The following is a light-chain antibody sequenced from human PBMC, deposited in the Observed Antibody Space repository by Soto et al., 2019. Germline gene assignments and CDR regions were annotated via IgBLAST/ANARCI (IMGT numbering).Light chain of an antibody. Sequence: EIVLTQSPATVSLSPGESATLSCRASQNIHSFLAWYQQRPGQAPRLLIYDASFRATAIPARFNGSGSGTDFTLAITRLEPEDFAFYYCQQRLFWPLFTFGQGTRLEIK. CDR1: QNIHSF. CDR2: DAS. V-gene: IGKV3-11*01. J-gene: IGKJ2*01. CDR3: QQRLFWPLFT.